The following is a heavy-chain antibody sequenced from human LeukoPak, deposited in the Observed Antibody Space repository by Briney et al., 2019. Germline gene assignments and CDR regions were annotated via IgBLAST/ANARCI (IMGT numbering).Heavy chain of an antibody. J-gene: IGHJ6*02. V-gene: IGHV3-30*02. D-gene: IGHD3-10*01. CDR1: GFTFSSYG. Sequence: GGSLRLSCAASGFTFSSYGMHWVRQAPGKGLEWVAFIRYDGSNKYYADSVKGRFTISRDNSKNTLYLQMNSLRAEDTAVYYCARDIWLASTMVRGVTTFYYYGMDVWGQGTAVTVSS. CDR3: ARDIWLASTMVRGVTTFYYYGMDV. CDR2: IRYDGSNK.